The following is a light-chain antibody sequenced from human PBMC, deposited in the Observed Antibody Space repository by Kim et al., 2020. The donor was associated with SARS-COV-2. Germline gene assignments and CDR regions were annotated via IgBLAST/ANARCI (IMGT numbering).Light chain of an antibody. CDR3: LQHSTYPFT. J-gene: IGKJ5*01. CDR2: GAS. CDR1: QDIKND. Sequence: ASVGDSVTITCRASQDIKNDLGWYQQNPGRAPKRLIYGASSLQSGVPSRFSGSGSGTEFTLTISSVQPEDFATYFCLQHSTYPFTFGQGTRVEIK. V-gene: IGKV1-17*01.